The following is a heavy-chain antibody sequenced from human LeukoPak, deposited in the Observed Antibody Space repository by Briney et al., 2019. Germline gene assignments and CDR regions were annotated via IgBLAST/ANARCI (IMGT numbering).Heavy chain of an antibody. CDR1: GITFSSYT. CDR2: ISTSSNYI. Sequence: PGGSLRLSCAASGITFSSYTMNWVRQTPGKGLEWVSSISTSSNYIHYADSVEGRFTISRDNAKKSLYLDMNNLRAEDTAVYYCANNYYDSGGSRAFDYWGQGTLVTVSS. CDR3: ANNYYDSGGSRAFDY. D-gene: IGHD3-22*01. V-gene: IGHV3-21*04. J-gene: IGHJ4*02.